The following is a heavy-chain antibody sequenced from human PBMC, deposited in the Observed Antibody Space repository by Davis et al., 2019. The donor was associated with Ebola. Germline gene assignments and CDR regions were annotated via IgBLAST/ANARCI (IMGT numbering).Heavy chain of an antibody. V-gene: IGHV4-34*01. Sequence: SETLSLTCAAYGGPFSNSYWSWIRQPPGKGLEWIAEVDHSGTTNYNSSLKSRLTISVDRSENQFSLKMKSLTAADTAVYYCARESGGTGGRFDPWGQGTLVTVSS. CDR1: GGPFSNSY. CDR2: VDHSGTT. CDR3: ARESGGTGGRFDP. J-gene: IGHJ5*02. D-gene: IGHD6-13*01.